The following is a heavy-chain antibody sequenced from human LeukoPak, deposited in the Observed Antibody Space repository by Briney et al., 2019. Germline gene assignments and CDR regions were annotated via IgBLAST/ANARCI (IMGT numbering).Heavy chain of an antibody. J-gene: IGHJ4*02. CDR2: INHSGST. Sequence: SETLSLTCAVYGGSFSGYYWSWIRQPPGKGLEWIGEINHSGSTNYNPSLKSRVTISVDTSKNQFSLKLSSVTAADTAVYYCARGYSSSWLRIDYRGQGTLVTVSS. D-gene: IGHD6-13*01. V-gene: IGHV4-34*01. CDR3: ARGYSSSWLRIDY. CDR1: GGSFSGYY.